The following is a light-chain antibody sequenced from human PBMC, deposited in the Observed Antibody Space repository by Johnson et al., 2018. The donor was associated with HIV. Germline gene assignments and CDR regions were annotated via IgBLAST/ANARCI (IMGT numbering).Light chain of an antibody. V-gene: IGLV1-51*02. CDR1: TSNIGNNY. CDR2: ENN. Sequence: QFVLTQPPSVSVAPGQKVTVSCSGSTSNIGNNYVSWYQQLPGTAPKLLIYENNKRPSGIPDRFSGSKSGTSATLGITGLPTGDEADYYCGTWDSSLSAYVFGTGTKVTVL. CDR3: GTWDSSLSAYV. J-gene: IGLJ1*01.